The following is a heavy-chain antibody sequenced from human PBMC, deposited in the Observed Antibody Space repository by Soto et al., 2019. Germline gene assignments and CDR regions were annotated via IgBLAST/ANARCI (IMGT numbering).Heavy chain of an antibody. D-gene: IGHD6-25*01. CDR3: AREKRANGYFDY. Sequence: GALRLSCAASGFTLSAYWMSWVRQAPGKGLEWVANIKQAGSEKYYVDSVNGRFIISRDDAKNSLFLEVNSLRVEDTAVYYCAREKRANGYFDYWGQGTLVTVSS. CDR1: GFTLSAYW. J-gene: IGHJ4*02. V-gene: IGHV3-7*01. CDR2: IKQAGSEK.